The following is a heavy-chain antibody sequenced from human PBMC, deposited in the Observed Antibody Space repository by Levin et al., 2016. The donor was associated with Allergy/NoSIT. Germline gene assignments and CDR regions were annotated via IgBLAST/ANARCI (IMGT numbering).Heavy chain of an antibody. Sequence: VRQAPGKGLEWVAVISYDGSNKYYADSVKGRFTISRDNSKNTLYLQMNSLRAEDTAVYYCASLRGYSSSNWGQGTLVTVSS. CDR3: ASLRGYSSSN. CDR2: ISYDGSNK. D-gene: IGHD6-13*01. V-gene: IGHV3-30*03. J-gene: IGHJ4*02.